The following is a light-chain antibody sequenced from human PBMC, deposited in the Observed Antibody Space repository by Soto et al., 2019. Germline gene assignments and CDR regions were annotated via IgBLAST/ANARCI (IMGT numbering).Light chain of an antibody. J-gene: IGKJ1*01. Sequence: EIVLTQSPGTLSLSPGEKATLSCRASQRVTDNYVAWYQQKPGQAPRLLIYGASNRATGIPDRFSGSGSAGTDFTLTISRLEPEDFTVYYCQQYGRSPWTFGQGTKVDIK. CDR2: GAS. CDR3: QQYGRSPWT. CDR1: QRVTDNY. V-gene: IGKV3-20*01.